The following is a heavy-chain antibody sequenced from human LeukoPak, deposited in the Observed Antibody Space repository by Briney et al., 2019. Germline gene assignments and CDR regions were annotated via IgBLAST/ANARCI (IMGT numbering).Heavy chain of an antibody. Sequence: QPGGSLRLSYSASGXTFSRYAMHWVRQAPGKGLEYVSAISSNGGSTYYADSVKGRFTISRDNSKNTLYLQMSSLRTEDTAVYYCVKDGSGSYYTYYFDYWGQGTLVTVSS. D-gene: IGHD3-10*01. V-gene: IGHV3-64D*06. CDR2: ISSNGGST. CDR1: GXTFSRYA. J-gene: IGHJ4*02. CDR3: VKDGSGSYYTYYFDY.